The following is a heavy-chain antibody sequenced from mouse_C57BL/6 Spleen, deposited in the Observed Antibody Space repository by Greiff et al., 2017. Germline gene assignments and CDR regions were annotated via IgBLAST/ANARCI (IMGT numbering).Heavy chain of an antibody. CDR2: IYPSDSET. Sequence: QVHVKQPGAELVRPGSSVKLSCKASGYTFTSYWMDWVKQRPGQGLEWIGNIYPSDSETHYNQKFKDKATLTVDKSSSTAYMQLSSLTSEDSAVYYCARGWLLDYWGQGTTLTVSS. CDR1: GYTFTSYW. D-gene: IGHD2-3*01. J-gene: IGHJ2*01. CDR3: ARGWLLDY. V-gene: IGHV1-61*01.